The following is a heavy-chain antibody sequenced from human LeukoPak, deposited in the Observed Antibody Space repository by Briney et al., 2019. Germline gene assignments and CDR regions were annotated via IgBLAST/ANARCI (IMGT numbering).Heavy chain of an antibody. J-gene: IGHJ4*02. CDR3: ARRLEYSGSKGVFDY. Sequence: PGWSLRLSCAAPGLSFSSSDMSWVRQAPGKGLEWVSAISGSGVGTYYADSVKGRFTISRDNSKDTLYLQMNSLRAEDTAVYYCARRLEYSGSKGVFDYWGQGTLVTVSS. V-gene: IGHV3-23*01. CDR1: GLSFSSSD. CDR2: ISGSGVGT. D-gene: IGHD1-26*01.